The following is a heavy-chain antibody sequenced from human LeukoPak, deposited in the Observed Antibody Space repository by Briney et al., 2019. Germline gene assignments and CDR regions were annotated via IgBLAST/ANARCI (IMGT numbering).Heavy chain of an antibody. J-gene: IGHJ4*02. D-gene: IGHD6-6*01. CDR1: GGSISSSSYY. V-gene: IGHV4-39*01. CDR3: ARLVRSRAYYFDY. Sequence: SETLSLTCTVSGGSISSSSYYWGWVRQPPGKGLEWIGSVFSSGSTFYNPSLKSQFTISVDTSKNQFSLKFNSVTAADTAVYYCARLVRSRAYYFDYWGQGTLVTVSS. CDR2: VFSSGST.